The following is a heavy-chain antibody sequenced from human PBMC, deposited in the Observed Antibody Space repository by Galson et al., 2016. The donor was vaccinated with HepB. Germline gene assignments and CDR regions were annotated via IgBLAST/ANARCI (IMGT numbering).Heavy chain of an antibody. CDR3: VVWFGDLNT. J-gene: IGHJ4*02. V-gene: IGHV3-7*03. Sequence: SLRLSCADSEFTFSNGWMSWVRQAPGKGLEWVAHINQDGSDIYYVDPVKGRFTISRDKAKKSLYLQLNSLRFDDTALYYCVVWFGDLNTWGQGTLVTVSS. CDR1: EFTFSNGW. CDR2: INQDGSDI. D-gene: IGHD3-10*01.